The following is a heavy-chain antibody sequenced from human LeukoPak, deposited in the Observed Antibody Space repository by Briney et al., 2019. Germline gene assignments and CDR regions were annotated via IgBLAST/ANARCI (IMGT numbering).Heavy chain of an antibody. CDR3: AKVSSVAGTELLFDY. V-gene: IGHV3-7*03. CDR2: IKQDGSEK. Sequence: GGSLRLSCAASGFTFSSYWMSWVRQAPGKGLEWVANIKQDGSEKYYVDSVKGRFTISRDNAKNSLYLQMNSLRAEDTAVYYCAKVSSVAGTELLFDYWGQGTLVTVSS. D-gene: IGHD6-19*01. CDR1: GFTFSSYW. J-gene: IGHJ4*02.